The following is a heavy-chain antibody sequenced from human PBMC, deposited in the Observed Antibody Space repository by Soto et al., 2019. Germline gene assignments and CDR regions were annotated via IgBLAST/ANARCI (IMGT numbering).Heavy chain of an antibody. V-gene: IGHV4-59*08. CDR2: IYYSGST. J-gene: IGHJ4*02. Sequence: SETLSLTCTVSGGSISSYYWSWIRQPPGKGLEWIGYIYYSGSTNYNPSLKSRVTISVDTSKNQFSLKLSSVTAADTAVYYCARQKSPGRQYYFDYWGQGTLVTVSS. CDR1: GGSISSYY. CDR3: ARQKSPGRQYYFDY. D-gene: IGHD3-10*01.